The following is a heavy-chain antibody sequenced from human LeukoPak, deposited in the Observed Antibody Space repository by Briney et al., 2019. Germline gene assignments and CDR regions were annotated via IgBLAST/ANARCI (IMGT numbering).Heavy chain of an antibody. V-gene: IGHV4-30-4*01. D-gene: IGHD3-9*01. CDR1: GGSISSGDYY. CDR2: IYYSGST. CDR3: ARATNFDWLSDNAPGFDY. J-gene: IGHJ4*02. Sequence: SQTLSLTCTVSGGSISSGDYYWSWIRQPPGKGLEWIGYIYYSGSTYYNPSLKSRVTISVDTSKNQFSLKLSSVTAADTDVYYCARATNFDWLSDNAPGFDYWGQGTLVTVSS.